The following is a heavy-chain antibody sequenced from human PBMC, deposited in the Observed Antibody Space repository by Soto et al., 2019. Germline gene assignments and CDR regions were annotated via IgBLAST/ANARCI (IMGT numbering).Heavy chain of an antibody. J-gene: IGHJ4*01. D-gene: IGHD4-17*01. CDR2: VSPYNGGI. Sequence: ASVKVSCKASGYSFSSYGFNWVRQAPGQGLEWMGWVSPYNGGINYGQKFQGRLTMTTDRSTSAAYMELMSLTFDDTAVYYCARDLLSWTTEAVSSVYWGQGTLVTVSS. CDR1: GYSFSSYG. CDR3: ARDLLSWTTEAVSSVY. V-gene: IGHV1-18*04.